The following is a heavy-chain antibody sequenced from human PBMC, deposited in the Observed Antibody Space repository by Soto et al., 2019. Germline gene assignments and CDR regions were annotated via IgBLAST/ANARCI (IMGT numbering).Heavy chain of an antibody. CDR3: AKDHQYCSSGSCCSAGNTYFDY. CDR1: GFTFSNYD. CDR2: ILYDGSNK. D-gene: IGHD2-15*01. V-gene: IGHV3-30*18. Sequence: QVQLVESGGGVVQPGRSLRLSCAASGFTFSNYDMNWVRQAPGKGLEWVAVILYDGSNKYYADSVKGRFTISRDNSKNTLYLQMNSLKPEDTAVYYCAKDHQYCSSGSCCSAGNTYFDYWGQGTLVTVSS. J-gene: IGHJ4*02.